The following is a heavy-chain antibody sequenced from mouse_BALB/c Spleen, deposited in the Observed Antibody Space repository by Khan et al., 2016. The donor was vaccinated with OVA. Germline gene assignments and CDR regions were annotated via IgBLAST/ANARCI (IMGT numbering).Heavy chain of an antibody. V-gene: IGHV1-4*01. CDR1: GYTFTSYT. CDR2: INPSNGYT. J-gene: IGHJ3*01. D-gene: IGHD2-14*01. Sequence: QVQLKQSGAELARPGASVKMSCKASGYTFTSYTIHWIKERPGQGLEWIGYINPSNGYTNYNQKFKDKATLTTDKSSTTAYLQLSSLTSDDSAVYNCVRDGAYHRNDGEFAYWGQGTLVTVSA. CDR3: VRDGAYHRNDGEFAY.